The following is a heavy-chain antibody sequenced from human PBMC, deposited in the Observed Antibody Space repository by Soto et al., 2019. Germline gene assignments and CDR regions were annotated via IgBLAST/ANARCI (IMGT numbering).Heavy chain of an antibody. D-gene: IGHD6-13*01. CDR1: GGSISSYY. CDR2: IYYSGST. J-gene: IGHJ5*02. V-gene: IGHV4-59*01. CDR3: ARAYSSSWAYPDWFDP. Sequence: PSETLSLTCTVSGGSISSYYWSWIRHPPGKGLEWIGYIYYSGSTNYNPSLKSRVTISVDTSKNQFSLKLSSVTAADTAVYYCARAYSSSWAYPDWFDPWGQGTLVTVSS.